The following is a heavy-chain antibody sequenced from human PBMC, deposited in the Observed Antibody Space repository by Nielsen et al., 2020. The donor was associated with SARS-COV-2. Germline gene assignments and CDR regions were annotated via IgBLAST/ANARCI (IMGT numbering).Heavy chain of an antibody. V-gene: IGHV4-59*01. CDR2: IYYSGST. CDR1: GGSISSYY. Sequence: SETLSLTCTVSGGSISSYYWSWIRQPPGKGLECIGYIYYSGSTNYNPPLKSRVTISGDTAKNQFSLKLSSVTAADTAVYYCAREGSWYGNWFDPWGQGTLVTVSS. D-gene: IGHD6-13*01. CDR3: AREGSWYGNWFDP. J-gene: IGHJ5*02.